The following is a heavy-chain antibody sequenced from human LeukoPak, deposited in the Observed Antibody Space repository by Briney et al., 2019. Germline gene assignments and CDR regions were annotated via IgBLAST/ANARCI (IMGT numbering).Heavy chain of an antibody. V-gene: IGHV4-34*10. Sequence: AETLSLTCAVYGGSFSGYYWSWIRQSPEKGLEWIGNIFHDGGTDYNPSFKSRVTMLPDTSKNQFSLRLTSVTAADTAVYYCAREGGVGATQSGMDVWGQGTTVTVSS. CDR1: GGSFSGYY. CDR2: IFHDGGT. J-gene: IGHJ6*02. D-gene: IGHD1-26*01. CDR3: AREGGVGATQSGMDV.